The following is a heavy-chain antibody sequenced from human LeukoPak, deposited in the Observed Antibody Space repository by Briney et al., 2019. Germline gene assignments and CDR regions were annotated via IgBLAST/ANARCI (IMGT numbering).Heavy chain of an antibody. CDR3: AKVMWELPAVQFDY. CDR2: ISGSGGST. V-gene: IGHV3-23*01. D-gene: IGHD1-26*01. J-gene: IGHJ4*02. Sequence: GGSLRLSCAASGFTFSSYAMSWVRQAPGKGLEWVSAISGSGGSTYYADSVKGRFTISRDNSKNTLYLQMNSLRADDTAVYYCAKVMWELPAVQFDYWGQGTLVTVSS. CDR1: GFTFSSYA.